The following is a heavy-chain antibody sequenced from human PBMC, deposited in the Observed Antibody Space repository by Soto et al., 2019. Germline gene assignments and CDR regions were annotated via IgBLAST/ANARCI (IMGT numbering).Heavy chain of an antibody. D-gene: IGHD6-13*01. Sequence: GGSLRLSCAASGFTFDDYAMHWVRQAPGKGLEWVSGISWNSGSIGYADSVKGRFTISRDNAKNSLYLQMNSLRAEDTALYYCAKVTGQPGIAAAGSVDDAFDIWGQGTMVTVSS. V-gene: IGHV3-9*01. CDR1: GFTFDDYA. J-gene: IGHJ3*02. CDR2: ISWNSGSI. CDR3: AKVTGQPGIAAAGSVDDAFDI.